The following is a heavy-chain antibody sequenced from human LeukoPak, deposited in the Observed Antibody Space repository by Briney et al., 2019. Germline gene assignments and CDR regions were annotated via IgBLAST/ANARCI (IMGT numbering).Heavy chain of an antibody. CDR3: AREGDDYGGNLHAFDI. Sequence: SETLSLTCTVSGGSISSYYWSWIRQPPGKGLEWIGYIYYSGSTNYNPSLKSRVTISVDTSKNQFSLKLSSVTAADTALYYCAREGDDYGGNLHAFDIWGQGTMVTVSS. D-gene: IGHD4-23*01. J-gene: IGHJ3*02. V-gene: IGHV4-59*01. CDR1: GGSISSYY. CDR2: IYYSGST.